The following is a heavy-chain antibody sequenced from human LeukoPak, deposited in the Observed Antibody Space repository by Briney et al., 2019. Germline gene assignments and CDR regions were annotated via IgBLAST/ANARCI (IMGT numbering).Heavy chain of an antibody. CDR3: TRAGGTVEVY. J-gene: IGHJ4*02. V-gene: IGHV3-49*04. CDR1: GFSFGDYA. CDR2: IRSKGYGGTT. Sequence: GGSLRLSCTASGFSFGDYAMSWVRQAPGKGLEWVGFIRSKGYGGTTEYAASVKGRFTISRDYSKSIAYLQLNSLKTEDTAVYYCTRAGGTVEVYWGQGTLVTVSS. D-gene: IGHD4-23*01.